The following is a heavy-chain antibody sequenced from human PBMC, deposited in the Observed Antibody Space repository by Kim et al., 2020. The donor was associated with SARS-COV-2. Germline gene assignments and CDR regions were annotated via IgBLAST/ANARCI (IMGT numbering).Heavy chain of an antibody. J-gene: IGHJ4*02. CDR1: GGSISSYY. Sequence: SETLSLTCTVSGGSISSYYWSWIRQPPGKGLEWIGYIYYSGSTNYNPSLKSRVTTSVDTSKNQFSLKLSSVTAADTAVYYCARNVGKYYFDYWGQGTLVTVSS. CDR2: IYYSGST. V-gene: IGHV4-59*08. CDR3: ARNVGKYYFDY. D-gene: IGHD3-16*01.